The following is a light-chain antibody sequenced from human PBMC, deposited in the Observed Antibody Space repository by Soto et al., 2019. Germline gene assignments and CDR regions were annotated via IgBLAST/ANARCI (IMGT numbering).Light chain of an antibody. CDR1: QNIDTY. Sequence: DIQMTQSPTSLSAPVGGRVTITCRASQNIDTYLNWYQHNPGKAPKLLIYAATHLQSGVPSRFSASGYGTDFTLTITSLRPEDFAIYYCQQSRSPPITFGGGTRVEMK. J-gene: IGKJ4*01. V-gene: IGKV1-39*01. CDR2: AAT. CDR3: QQSRSPPIT.